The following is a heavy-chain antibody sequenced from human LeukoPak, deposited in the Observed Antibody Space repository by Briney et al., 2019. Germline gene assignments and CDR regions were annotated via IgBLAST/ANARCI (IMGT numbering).Heavy chain of an antibody. Sequence: GSLRLSCTVSGFTVSSNSMSWVRQAPGKGLEWVSFIYSGGNTLYSDSVKGRFTISRDNSKNTLYLQMNSLRAEDTAVYYCARRAGEYSHPYDYWGQGTLVTVSS. CDR3: ARRAGEYSHPYDY. J-gene: IGHJ4*02. V-gene: IGHV3-53*01. CDR1: GFTVSSNS. CDR2: IYSGGNT. D-gene: IGHD4-17*01.